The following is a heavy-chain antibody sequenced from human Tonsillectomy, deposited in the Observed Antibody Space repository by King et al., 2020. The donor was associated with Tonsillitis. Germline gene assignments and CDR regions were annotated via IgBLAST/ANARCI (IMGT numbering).Heavy chain of an antibody. D-gene: IGHD3-3*01. V-gene: IGHV3-30*18. CDR1: GFTFSTYG. J-gene: IGHJ6*02. Sequence: VQLVESGGGVVQPGRSLRLSCAASGFTFSTYGMHWVRQAPGKGLEWVAVISYDGSNKYYADSVKGRFTISRDNSKNTLYLQMNSLRVEDTAVYYCAKDGDDCWSGPDPDYYYGVDVWGQGTTVTVSS. CDR2: ISYDGSNK. CDR3: AKDGDDCWSGPDPDYYYGVDV.